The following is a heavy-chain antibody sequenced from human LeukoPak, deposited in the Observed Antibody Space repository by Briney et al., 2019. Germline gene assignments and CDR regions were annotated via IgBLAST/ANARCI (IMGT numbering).Heavy chain of an antibody. D-gene: IGHD6-19*01. CDR1: GGSISSSSYY. CDR3: ARLVSAVAY. J-gene: IGHJ4*02. CDR2: IYYSGST. V-gene: IGHV4-39*01. Sequence: SETLSLTCTVSGGSISSSSYYWGWIRQPPGKGLEWIGSIYYSGSTYYNPSLKSRVTIPVDTSKNQFSLKLSSVTAADTAVYYCARLVSAVAYWGQGTLVTVSS.